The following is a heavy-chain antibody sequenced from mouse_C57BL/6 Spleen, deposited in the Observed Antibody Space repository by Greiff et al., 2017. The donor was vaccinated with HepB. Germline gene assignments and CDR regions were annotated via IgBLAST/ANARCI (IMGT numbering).Heavy chain of an antibody. J-gene: IGHJ2*01. CDR1: GYTFTSYW. CDR2: IHPNSGST. CDR3: ARVGLTGVFDY. D-gene: IGHD4-1*01. V-gene: IGHV1-64*01. Sequence: VQLQQPGAELVKPGASVKLSCKASGYTFTSYWMHWVKQRPGQGLEWIGMIHPNSGSTNYNEKFKSKATLTVDKSSSTAYMQLSSLTSEDSAVYYCARVGLTGVFDYWGQGTTLTVSS.